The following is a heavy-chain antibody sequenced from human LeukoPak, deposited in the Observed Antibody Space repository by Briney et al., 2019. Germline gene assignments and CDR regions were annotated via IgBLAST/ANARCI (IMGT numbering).Heavy chain of an antibody. D-gene: IGHD3-22*01. J-gene: IGHJ3*02. CDR3: ARVPDRSGYGGAFDI. CDR1: EFTVISAY. CDR2: IFAGGSA. Sequence: PGGSLRLSCEASEFTVISAYINWVRQAPGKGLEWVSDIFAGGSAYYADSVKGRFTISRDNSKNMVYLQMNSLTAEDTAVYYCARVPDRSGYGGAFDIWGQGTMVTVSS. V-gene: IGHV3-53*01.